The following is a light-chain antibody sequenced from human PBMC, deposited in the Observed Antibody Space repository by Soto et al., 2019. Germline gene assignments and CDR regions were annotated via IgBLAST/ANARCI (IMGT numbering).Light chain of an antibody. V-gene: IGKV3-20*01. CDR3: QQYGSSPET. CDR2: GAS. CDR1: QSVSSSY. Sequence: EIVLTQSPCTLSWSPGERATLSCRASQSVSSSYLACYQQKPGQAPRLLIYGASSRATGIPDRFSGSGSGTDFTLTISRLEPEDFAVYYCQQYGSSPETFGQGTKVDNK. J-gene: IGKJ1*01.